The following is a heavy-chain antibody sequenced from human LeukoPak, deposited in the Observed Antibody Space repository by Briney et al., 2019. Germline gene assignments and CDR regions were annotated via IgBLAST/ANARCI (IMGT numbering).Heavy chain of an antibody. Sequence: GESLKISCVTSGYSFTTYWISWVRQMPGKGLEWMGRIDPSDSYTNYSPSFQGHVTISADRSISTAYLQWSGLKASDTAMYYCARQGEGFGSGYNDYWGQGTLVTVSS. J-gene: IGHJ4*02. V-gene: IGHV5-10-1*01. CDR1: GYSFTTYW. D-gene: IGHD3-10*01. CDR3: ARQGEGFGSGYNDY. CDR2: IDPSDSYT.